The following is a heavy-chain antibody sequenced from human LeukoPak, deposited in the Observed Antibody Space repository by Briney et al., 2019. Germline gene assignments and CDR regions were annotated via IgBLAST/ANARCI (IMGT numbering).Heavy chain of an antibody. CDR2: IYSGGST. CDR3: ARSGWGLVTAFDY. J-gene: IGHJ4*02. V-gene: IGHV3-53*01. CDR1: GFTLNNNY. D-gene: IGHD2-21*02. Sequence: GGSLRLSCAASGFTLNNNYMRWVRQAPGKWLEWVSLIYSGGSTYYADSVKGRFTISRDNAKTSLYLQMNSLRDEDTALYYCARSGWGLVTAFDYWGQGTLVTVSS.